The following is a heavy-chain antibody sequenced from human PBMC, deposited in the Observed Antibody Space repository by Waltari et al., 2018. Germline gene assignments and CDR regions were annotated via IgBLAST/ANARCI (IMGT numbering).Heavy chain of an antibody. J-gene: IGHJ4*02. V-gene: IGHV4-61*02. D-gene: IGHD6-6*01. CDR1: GGSISSGSYY. Sequence: QVQLQESGPGLVKPSQTLSLTCTVSGGSISSGSYYWSWIRQPAGKGLEWIGRIYTSGSTNYNPALKSRVTISVDTSKNQFSLKLSSVTAADTAVYYCARAVAARHRGLFDYWGQGTLVTVSS. CDR3: ARAVAARHRGLFDY. CDR2: IYTSGST.